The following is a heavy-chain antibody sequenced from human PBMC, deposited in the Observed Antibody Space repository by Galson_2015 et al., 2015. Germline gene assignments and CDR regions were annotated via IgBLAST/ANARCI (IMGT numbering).Heavy chain of an antibody. J-gene: IGHJ6*03. V-gene: IGHV6-1*01. Sequence: CAISGDSVSSNSAAWNWIRQSPSRGLEWLGRTYYRSKWYNDYAVSVKSRITINPDTSKNQFSLKLSSVTAADTAVYYCASESMVRGVIGMDVWGKGTTVTVSS. CDR2: TYYRSKWYN. D-gene: IGHD3-10*01. CDR3: ASESMVRGVIGMDV. CDR1: GDSVSSNSAA.